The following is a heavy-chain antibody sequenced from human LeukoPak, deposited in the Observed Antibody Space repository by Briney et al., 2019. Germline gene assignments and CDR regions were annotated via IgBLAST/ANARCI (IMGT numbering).Heavy chain of an antibody. D-gene: IGHD6-13*01. CDR3: ARELWGYTNSRALAY. CDR2: INTNTGNP. V-gene: IGHV7-4-1*02. J-gene: IGHJ4*02. Sequence: GASVKVSCKASGYTFTSYSMNWVRQAPGQGPEWMGWINTNTGNPTYAQGLTGRFVFSLDTSVSTAYLQISSLKAEDTAVYFCARELWGYTNSRALAYWGQGTLVTVSS. CDR1: GYTFTSYS.